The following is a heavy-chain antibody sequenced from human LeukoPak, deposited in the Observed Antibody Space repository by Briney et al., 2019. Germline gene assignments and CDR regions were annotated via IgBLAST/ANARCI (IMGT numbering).Heavy chain of an antibody. J-gene: IGHJ4*02. CDR3: ARVPYEYQLPSLDY. D-gene: IGHD2-2*01. CDR2: ISYDGSNK. V-gene: IGHV3-30-3*01. Sequence: PGRSLRLSCAASGFTFSTYAMHWVRQAPGKGLEWVAIISYDGSNKYYADSVKGRFTISRDNSKNTLYLQMNSLRAEDTAVYYCARVPYEYQLPSLDYWGQGTLVTVSS. CDR1: GFTFSTYA.